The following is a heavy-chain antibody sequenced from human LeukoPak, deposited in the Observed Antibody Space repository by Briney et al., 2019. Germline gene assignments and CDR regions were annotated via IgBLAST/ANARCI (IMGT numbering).Heavy chain of an antibody. V-gene: IGHV3-7*01. D-gene: IGHD2-2*01. CDR1: GFTFSSYW. CDR2: IKQDGSEK. J-gene: IGHJ5*02. Sequence: GGSLRLSCAASGFTFSSYWMSWVRQAPGKGLEWVANIKQDGSEKYYVHSVKGRFTISRDNAKNSLYLQMNSLRAEDTAVYYCARALVVPAVEGAWFDPWGQGTLVTVSS. CDR3: ARALVVPAVEGAWFDP.